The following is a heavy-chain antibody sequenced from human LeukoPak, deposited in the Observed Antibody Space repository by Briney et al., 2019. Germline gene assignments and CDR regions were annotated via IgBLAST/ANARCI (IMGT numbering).Heavy chain of an antibody. CDR1: GYTFTSYA. CDR3: ARDPTTVVTSGSGYYYGMDV. Sequence: RASVKVSCKASGYTFTSYAMHWVRQAPGQGLEWMGWINTNTGNPTYAQGFTGRFVFSLDTSVSTAYLQISSLKAEDTAVYYCARDPTTVVTSGSGYYYGMDVWGQGTTVTVSS. J-gene: IGHJ6*02. D-gene: IGHD4-23*01. CDR2: INTNTGNP. V-gene: IGHV7-4-1*02.